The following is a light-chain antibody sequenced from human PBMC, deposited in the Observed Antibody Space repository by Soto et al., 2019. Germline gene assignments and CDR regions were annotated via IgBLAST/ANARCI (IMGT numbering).Light chain of an antibody. CDR2: GAS. CDR3: QQYNNWPKT. Sequence: EIVMTQSPATLSVSPGERATLSCRASQSVYSNLAWYQQKPGQAPRLLIYGASTRATGIPARFSGSGSGTEFTLTISSLQSEDFVIYYCQQYNNWPKTFGQGTKVEIK. V-gene: IGKV3-15*01. CDR1: QSVYSN. J-gene: IGKJ1*01.